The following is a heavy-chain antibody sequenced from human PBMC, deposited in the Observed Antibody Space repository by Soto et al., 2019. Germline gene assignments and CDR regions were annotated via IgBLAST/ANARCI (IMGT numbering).Heavy chain of an antibody. CDR1: GYTFTSYD. CDR3: ARLKQDYAVA. D-gene: IGHD3-16*01. J-gene: IGHJ5*02. Sequence: QVQLGQSGAEVKKPGASVKVSCKASGYTFTSYDINWVRLATGQGLEWRGWMNPNSGNTAYAQKFQGRVTMTRYTSITTAYMELSSLRSEDTAVYYCARLKQDYAVAWGQGTLVTVSS. CDR2: MNPNSGNT. V-gene: IGHV1-8*01.